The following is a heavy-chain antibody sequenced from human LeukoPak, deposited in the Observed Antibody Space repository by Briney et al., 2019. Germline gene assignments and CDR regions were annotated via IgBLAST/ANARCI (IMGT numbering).Heavy chain of an antibody. V-gene: IGHV3-23*01. J-gene: IGHJ5*02. CDR1: GFTFSSYS. CDR3: AKSTGGSSNYYDSSGYFWP. CDR2: ISGSGGST. Sequence: GGSLRLSCAASGFTFSSYSMNWVCQAPGKGLEWVSAISGSGGSTYYADSVKGRFTISRDNSKNTLYLQMNSLRAEDTAVYYCAKSTGGSSNYYDSSGYFWPWGQGTLVTVSS. D-gene: IGHD3-22*01.